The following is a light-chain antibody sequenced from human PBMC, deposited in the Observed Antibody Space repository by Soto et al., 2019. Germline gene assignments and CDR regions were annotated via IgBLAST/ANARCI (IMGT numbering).Light chain of an antibody. CDR1: QSVTRY. CDR3: QQRSDWPRT. Sequence: EIVLTQSPATLSLSPGEGASLSCRANQSVTRYIAWYQQKRGQAPRLLIYDASNRAAGIPARFSGSGSGTAFTLTISSLEPEDFAVYYCQQRSDWPRTFGQGTKVEIK. V-gene: IGKV3-11*01. J-gene: IGKJ1*01. CDR2: DAS.